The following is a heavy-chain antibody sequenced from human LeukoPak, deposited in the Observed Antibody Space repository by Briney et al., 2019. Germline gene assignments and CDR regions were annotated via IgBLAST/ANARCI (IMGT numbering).Heavy chain of an antibody. CDR2: IKPDGGEK. CDR3: ASHSSGWFG. CDR1: GFIFSSSW. V-gene: IGHV3-7*01. Sequence: GGSLRLSCAASGFIFSSSWMRWVRQAPGKGLEWVANIKPDGGEKYYVASVTGRFTISRDNAKNSLYLQMDSLRADDTAVYYCASHSSGWFGWGQGTLVTVSS. J-gene: IGHJ4*02. D-gene: IGHD6-19*01.